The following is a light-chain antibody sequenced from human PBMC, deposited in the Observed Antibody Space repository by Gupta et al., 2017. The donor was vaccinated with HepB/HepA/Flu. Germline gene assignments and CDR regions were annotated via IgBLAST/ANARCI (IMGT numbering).Light chain of an antibody. CDR3: QVWDGDSDHYV. CDR2: DDR. V-gene: IGLV3-21*03. CDR1: NIGSKS. Sequence: SYVLTQPPSVSVAPGKTATITCGENNIGSKSVHWYQQKPGQAPVLVVYDDRDRPLGIPERFSGSNSGNTGTLTISRVEAGDEADYYCQVWDGDSDHYVFGTGTKVTVL. J-gene: IGLJ1*01.